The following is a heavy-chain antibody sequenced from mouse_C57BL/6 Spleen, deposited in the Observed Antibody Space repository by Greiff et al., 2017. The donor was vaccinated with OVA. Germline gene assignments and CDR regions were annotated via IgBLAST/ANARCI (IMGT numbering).Heavy chain of an antibody. CDR2: IDPETGGT. CDR3: TSRVAPYAMDY. J-gene: IGHJ4*01. V-gene: IGHV1-15*01. D-gene: IGHD1-1*01. Sequence: QVQLQQSGAELVRPGASVTLSCKASGYTFTDYEMHWVKQTPVHGLEWIGAIDPETGGTAYNQKFKGKAILTADKSSSTAYMELRSLTSEDSAVYYCTSRVAPYAMDYWGQGTSVTVSS. CDR1: GYTFTDYE.